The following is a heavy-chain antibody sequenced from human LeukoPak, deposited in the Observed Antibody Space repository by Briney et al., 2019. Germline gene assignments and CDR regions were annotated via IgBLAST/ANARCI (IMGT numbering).Heavy chain of an antibody. Sequence: PGGSLRLSCAASGFTFSIYCMSWVRQAPGKGLEWVANIKQDGSEKYYVDSVKGRFTISRDNAKNSLYLQMNSLRAEDTAVYYCASTRWYAKLRSFDYWGRGTLVTVSS. CDR2: IKQDGSEK. CDR3: ASTRWYAKLRSFDY. J-gene: IGHJ4*02. D-gene: IGHD6-13*01. CDR1: GFTFSIYC. V-gene: IGHV3-7*01.